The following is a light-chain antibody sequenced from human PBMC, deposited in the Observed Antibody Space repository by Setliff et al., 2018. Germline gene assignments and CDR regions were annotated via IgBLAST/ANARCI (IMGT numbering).Light chain of an antibody. Sequence: QSALTQPASVSGSPGQSITISCTGTSRDVGYYNLVSWYQQHPGKAPKVILYDFKTRPSGVSDRFSGSKSGNTASLTISGLQAEDEADYYCCSYAGGSAFAFGTGTKVTVL. V-gene: IGLV2-23*02. CDR2: DFK. J-gene: IGLJ1*01. CDR3: CSYAGGSAFA. CDR1: SRDVGYYNL.